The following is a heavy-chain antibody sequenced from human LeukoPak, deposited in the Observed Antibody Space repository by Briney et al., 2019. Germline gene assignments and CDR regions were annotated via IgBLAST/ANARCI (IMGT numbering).Heavy chain of an antibody. V-gene: IGHV4-39*07. CDR1: GGSISSSSYY. D-gene: IGHD6-13*01. J-gene: IGHJ4*02. CDR3: ARAYKGYSSSFDY. CDR2: IYYSGST. Sequence: TSETLSLTCTVSGGSISSSSYYWGWIRQPPGKGLEWIGSIYYSGSTYYNPSLKSRVTISVDTSKNQFSLKLSSVTAADTAVYYCARAYKGYSSSFDYWGQGTLVTVSS.